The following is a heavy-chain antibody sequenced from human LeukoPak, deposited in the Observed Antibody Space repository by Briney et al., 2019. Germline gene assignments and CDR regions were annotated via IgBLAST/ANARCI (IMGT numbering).Heavy chain of an antibody. J-gene: IGHJ6*03. V-gene: IGHV3-7*01. CDR2: IKQDGSEK. CDR3: ARDAIVVVPAAMWYYYYYMDV. CDR1: GFTFSSYA. Sequence: QPGGSLRLSCAASGFTFSSYAMSWVRQPPGKGLEWVANIKQDGSEKYYVDYVKGRFTISSDNAKNSLYLQMNSLRAEDTAVYYCARDAIVVVPAAMWYYYYYMDVWGKGTTVTVSS. D-gene: IGHD2-2*01.